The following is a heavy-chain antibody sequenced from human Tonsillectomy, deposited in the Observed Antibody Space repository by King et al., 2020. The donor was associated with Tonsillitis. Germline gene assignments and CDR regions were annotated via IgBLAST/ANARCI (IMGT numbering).Heavy chain of an antibody. V-gene: IGHV3-23*04. D-gene: IGHD1-26*01. Sequence: QLVQSGGGLVQPGGSLRLSCAASGFTFSSYAMSWVRQAPGKGLEWVSTLSGSGSSTYYADSVKGRLTISSDNSKNTLYLQMSSLRAEDTAVYYCARASGGLSGSYPLNAFDVWGQGTMVTVS. J-gene: IGHJ3*01. CDR3: ARASGGLSGSYPLNAFDV. CDR2: LSGSGSST. CDR1: GFTFSSYA.